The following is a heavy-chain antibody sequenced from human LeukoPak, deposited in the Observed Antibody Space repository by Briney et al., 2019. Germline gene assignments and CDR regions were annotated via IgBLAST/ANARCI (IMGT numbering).Heavy chain of an antibody. J-gene: IGHJ6*02. D-gene: IGHD5-18*01. CDR2: IYHSGST. CDR3: ARGEYSYGMDV. V-gene: IGHV4-59*12. CDR1: GGSISSYY. Sequence: PSETLSLTCTVSGGSISSYYWSWIRQPPGKGLEWIGYIYHSGSTYYNPSLKSRVTISVDRSKNQFSLKLSSVTAADTAVYYCARGEYSYGMDVWGQGTTVTVSS.